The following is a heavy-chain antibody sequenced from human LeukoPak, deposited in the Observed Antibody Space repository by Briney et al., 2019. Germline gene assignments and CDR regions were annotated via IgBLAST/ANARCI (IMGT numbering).Heavy chain of an antibody. CDR3: ARDFARSYDSDYFDY. CDR2: INPNSGGT. D-gene: IGHD5-12*01. J-gene: IGHJ4*02. CDR1: GYTFTGYY. Sequence: GASVKVSCKASGYTFTGYYMHWVRQAPGQGLEWMGWINPNSGGTNYAQKFQGRVTMTRDTSISTAYMELSRLRSDDTAVYYCARDFARSYDSDYFDYWGQGTLVTVSS. V-gene: IGHV1-2*02.